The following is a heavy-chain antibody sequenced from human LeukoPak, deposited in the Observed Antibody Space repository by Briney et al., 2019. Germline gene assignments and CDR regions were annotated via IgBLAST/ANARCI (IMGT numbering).Heavy chain of an antibody. V-gene: IGHV3-30*18. CDR2: ISYDGSNK. J-gene: IGHJ3*02. D-gene: IGHD5-24*01. Sequence: GGSLRLSCAASGFTFSSYGMHWVRQAPGKGLEWVAVISYDGSNKYYADSMKGRFTISRDNSKNTLYLQMNSLRAEDTAVYYCAKGPDGYKGAMDAAFDIWGQGTMVTVSS. CDR3: AKGPDGYKGAMDAAFDI. CDR1: GFTFSSYG.